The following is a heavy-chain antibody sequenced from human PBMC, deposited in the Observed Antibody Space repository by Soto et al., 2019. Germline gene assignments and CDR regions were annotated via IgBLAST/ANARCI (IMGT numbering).Heavy chain of an antibody. V-gene: IGHV1-69*05. CDR1: GGTFRTYA. D-gene: IGHD6-19*01. CDR3: AKGAVAGTPTSYYYYGMDV. CDR2: IIPIFGKV. Sequence: QVQLLQSGAEVKKPGSSVRVSCEASGGTFRTYAISWVRQAPGQGLKWMGEIIPIFGKVNYAQKFQGRVTITTDESTTTVYMDLRSLTSEDTAVYYCAKGAVAGTPTSYYYYGMDVWGQGTTVTVS. J-gene: IGHJ6*02.